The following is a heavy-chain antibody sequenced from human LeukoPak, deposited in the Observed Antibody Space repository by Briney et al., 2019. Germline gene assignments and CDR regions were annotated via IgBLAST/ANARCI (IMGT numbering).Heavy chain of an antibody. V-gene: IGHV4-4*02. Sequence: TASGTLSLTCAVSGGSISSSNWWSWVRQPPGKGLEWIGEIYHSGSTNYNPSLKSRVTISVDKSKNQFSLKLSSVTAADTAVYYCARANYGDYGDNWFDPWGQGTLVTVSS. CDR2: IYHSGST. CDR1: GGSISSSNW. J-gene: IGHJ5*02. CDR3: ARANYGDYGDNWFDP. D-gene: IGHD4-17*01.